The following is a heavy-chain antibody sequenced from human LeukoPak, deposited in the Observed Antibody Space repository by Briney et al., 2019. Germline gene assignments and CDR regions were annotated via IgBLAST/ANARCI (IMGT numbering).Heavy chain of an antibody. CDR2: ISGSGGRT. J-gene: IGHJ4*02. CDR3: AKARGGDDAYYDSRGYQRVFDS. D-gene: IGHD3-22*01. V-gene: IGHV3-23*01. CDR1: GFTFSSYA. Sequence: VGSLRPSCASSGFTFSSYAMSWVRRAPGKGLECVSTISGSGGRTYYADSVKGRFTISRDNSKNTLYLQLNSLRAEDTAVYYCAKARGGDDAYYDSRGYQRVFDSCGRGPLVPVSS.